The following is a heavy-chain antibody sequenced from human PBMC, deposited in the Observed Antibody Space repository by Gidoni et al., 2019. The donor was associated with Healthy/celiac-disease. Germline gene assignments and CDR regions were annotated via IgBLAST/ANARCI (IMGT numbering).Heavy chain of an antibody. CDR2: IYYSGST. V-gene: IGHV4-59*01. CDR3: ASHPGGRGMDV. J-gene: IGHJ6*02. CDR1: GGSISSYY. Sequence: QVQLQESGPGLVKPSETLSLTCTVSGGSISSYYWSWIRQPPGKGLEWIGYIYYSGSTNYNPSLKSRVTISVDTSKNQFSLKLSSVTAADTAVYYCASHPGGRGMDVWGQGTTVTVSS.